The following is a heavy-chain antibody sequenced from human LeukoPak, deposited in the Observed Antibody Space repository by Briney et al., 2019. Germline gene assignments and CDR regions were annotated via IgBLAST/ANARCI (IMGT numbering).Heavy chain of an antibody. CDR3: ARHGSFGSGRYYNDVTFDY. J-gene: IGHJ4*02. D-gene: IGHD3-10*01. V-gene: IGHV4-59*08. CDR1: GDSISSYY. CDR2: IYYSGST. Sequence: SETLSLTCTVSGDSISSYYWSWIRQPPGKGLEWIGYIYYSGSTNYDPSLKSRVTISVDTSKNQFSLKLSSVTAAGTAVYYCARHGSFGSGRYYNDVTFDYWGQGTLVTVSS.